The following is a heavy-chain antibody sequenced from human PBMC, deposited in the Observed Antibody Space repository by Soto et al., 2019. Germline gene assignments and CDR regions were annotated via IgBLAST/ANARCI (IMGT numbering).Heavy chain of an antibody. Sequence: SETLSLTCTVCGDSISSSCSYCGWIRQPPGKGLEWVGSIYYLGNTYYNPSFGSRVTISVDTSKNQFSLKLRFVTAADTAVFYCAGLYPYERSGYHLIYWVQGALVTVSS. CDR2: IYYLGNT. D-gene: IGHD3-22*01. CDR1: GDSISSSCSY. J-gene: IGHJ4*02. CDR3: AGLYPYERSGYHLIY. V-gene: IGHV4-39*01.